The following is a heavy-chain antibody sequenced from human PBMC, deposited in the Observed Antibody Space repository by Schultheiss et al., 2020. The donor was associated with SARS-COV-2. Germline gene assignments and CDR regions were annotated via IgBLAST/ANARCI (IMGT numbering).Heavy chain of an antibody. Sequence: SETLSLTCTVSGGSISSNVYYWSWIRQPPGKGLEWIGRIYTSGSTNYNPSLKSRVTISVDTSKNQFSLKLSSVTAADTAVYYCARVRTRYCSSTSCYSSRYYYYYMDVWGKGTTVTVSS. V-gene: IGHV4-61*02. J-gene: IGHJ6*03. CDR1: GGSISSNVYY. CDR2: IYTSGST. CDR3: ARVRTRYCSSTSCYSSRYYYYYMDV. D-gene: IGHD2-2*01.